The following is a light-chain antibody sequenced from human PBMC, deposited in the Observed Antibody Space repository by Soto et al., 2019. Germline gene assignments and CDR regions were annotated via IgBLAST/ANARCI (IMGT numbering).Light chain of an antibody. V-gene: IGLV7-43*01. CDR1: TGAVTGGHY. J-gene: IGLJ1*01. Sequence: QAVVTQEPSLTVSPGGTVTLTCTSSTGAVTGGHYPNWFQQKPGQPPRPLIYTTTNKHSWTPARFSGSLLGGKAILTLSDVQPEDEAEYYCLIYHSGKQIFGYGTKVTVL. CDR2: TTT. CDR3: LIYHSGKQI.